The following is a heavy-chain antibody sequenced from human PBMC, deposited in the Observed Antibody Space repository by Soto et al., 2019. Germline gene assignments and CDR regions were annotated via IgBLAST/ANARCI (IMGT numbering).Heavy chain of an antibody. Sequence: SETLSLTCSVSGGFVSSSSYSWGWIRQSPGKGLKWIGTIYSSENTYYNPSLLSRVTISVDTSKNEFSLRLSSVTAADTAVYYCARLNGYCISTNCHGYYGMDVWGQGTTVT. CDR1: GGFVSSSSYS. CDR3: ARLNGYCISTNCHGYYGMDV. V-gene: IGHV4-39*01. CDR2: IYSSENT. D-gene: IGHD2-2*03. J-gene: IGHJ6*02.